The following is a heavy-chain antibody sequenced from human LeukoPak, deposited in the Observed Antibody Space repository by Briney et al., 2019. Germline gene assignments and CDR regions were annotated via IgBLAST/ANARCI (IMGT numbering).Heavy chain of an antibody. V-gene: IGHV4-34*01. CDR1: GGSFSGYY. Sequence: PSETLSLTCAVYGGSFSGYYWSWIRQPPGKGLEWIGEINHSGSTNYNPSLKSRVTISVDTSKNQFPLKLSSVTAADTAVYYCARKSLLLLRYYYYYYMDIWGKGTTVTVSS. J-gene: IGHJ6*03. CDR3: ARKSLLLLRYYYYYYMDI. CDR2: INHSGST. D-gene: IGHD1-26*01.